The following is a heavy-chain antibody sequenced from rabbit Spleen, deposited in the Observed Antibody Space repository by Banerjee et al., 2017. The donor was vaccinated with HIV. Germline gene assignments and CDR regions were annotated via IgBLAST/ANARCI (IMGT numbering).Heavy chain of an antibody. D-gene: IGHD2-1*01. J-gene: IGHJ4*01. CDR1: GFSFSTSYY. CDR2: IYGDRSGST. V-gene: IGHV1S40*01. CDR3: ARGSAAMTMVITGFYLNL. Sequence: QSLEESGGDLVKPEGSLTLTCTASGFSFSTSYYMCWVRQTPGKGLECIACIYGDRSGSTYYANWAKGRFTISRTSSTTVNLEMTSLRAADTAAYFCARGSAAMTMVITGFYLNLWGQGTLVTVS.